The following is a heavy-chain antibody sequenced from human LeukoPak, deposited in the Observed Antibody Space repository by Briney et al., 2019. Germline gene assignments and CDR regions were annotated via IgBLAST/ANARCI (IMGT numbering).Heavy chain of an antibody. CDR3: ARGPSGSYFV. Sequence: GGSLRLSCAASGFTFSTYSMNWVRQAPGKGLEWVSSITSSNSYIHYADSVKGRFTISRDNAKNSLYLQMNSLRAEDTAVYYCARGPSGSYFVWGQGTLVTVSS. J-gene: IGHJ4*02. V-gene: IGHV3-21*01. CDR2: ITSSNSYI. CDR1: GFTFSTYS. D-gene: IGHD1-26*01.